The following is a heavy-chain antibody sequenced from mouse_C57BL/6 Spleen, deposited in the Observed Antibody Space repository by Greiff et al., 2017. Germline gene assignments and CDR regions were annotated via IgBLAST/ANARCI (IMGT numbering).Heavy chain of an antibody. CDR3: ARDPGGYYYGSSWYFDV. CDR2: INYDGSST. J-gene: IGHJ1*03. CDR1: GFTFSDYY. V-gene: IGHV5-16*01. Sequence: EVMLVESEGGLVQPGSSMKLSCTASGFTFSDYYMAWVRQVPEKGLEWVANINYDGSSTYYLDSLKSRFSISRDNAKNILYLQMSSLTSEDTATYYCARDPGGYYYGSSWYFDVWGTGTTVTVAS. D-gene: IGHD1-1*01.